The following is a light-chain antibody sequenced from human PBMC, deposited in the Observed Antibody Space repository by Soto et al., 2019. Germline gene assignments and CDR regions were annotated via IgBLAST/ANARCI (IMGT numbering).Light chain of an antibody. CDR1: QSISSE. V-gene: IGKV3-15*01. J-gene: IGKJ2*01. CDR2: GAS. CDR3: QQGHNWPLT. Sequence: EIVMTQSPATLSVSPGERATLSCRASQSISSELAWYQQKPGQPPRLLIYGASTRATGVPARFTGSGSGSDFTLTISGLQSEDFPVYYCQQGHNWPLTFGQWTRLEI.